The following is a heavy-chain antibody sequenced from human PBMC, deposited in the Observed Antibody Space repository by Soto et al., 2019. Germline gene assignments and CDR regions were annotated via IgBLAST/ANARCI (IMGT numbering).Heavy chain of an antibody. V-gene: IGHV3-48*01. J-gene: IGHJ4*02. D-gene: IGHD1-1*01. Sequence: EVQLVESGGGLVQPGGSLRLSCEASGFTFSNFGINWVRQAPGKGLEWVSHISSSSTTIYYAESVKGRFTISRDNAKNSLYLQMSSLRGEETAVYYYASSFITTIGTTAWGQGTLVTVSS. CDR1: GFTFSNFG. CDR3: ASSFITTIGTTA. CDR2: ISSSSTTI.